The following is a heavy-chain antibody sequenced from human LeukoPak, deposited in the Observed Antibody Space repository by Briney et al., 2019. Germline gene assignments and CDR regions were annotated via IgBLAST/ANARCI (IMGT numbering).Heavy chain of an antibody. Sequence: SETLSLTCAVYGGSFSGYFWSWIRQPPGKGLEWIGEINHSGSSNYNPPLKSRVTISVDTSKNQFSLKLSSVTAADTAVHYCARGSRYYYDSSGSLYWHFDLWGRGTLVTVSS. D-gene: IGHD3-22*01. V-gene: IGHV4-34*01. CDR1: GGSFSGYF. CDR2: INHSGSS. CDR3: ARGSRYYYDSSGSLYWHFDL. J-gene: IGHJ2*01.